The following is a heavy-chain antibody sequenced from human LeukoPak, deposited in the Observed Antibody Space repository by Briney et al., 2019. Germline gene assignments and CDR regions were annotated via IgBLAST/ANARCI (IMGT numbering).Heavy chain of an antibody. CDR1: GFTFSSYA. Sequence: GGSLRLSCAASGFTFSSYAMHWVRQAPGKGLEYVSAISSNGGSTYYANSVKGRFTISRDNSKNTLYLQMGSLRAEDMAVYYCARDRGAVAGKESAFDIWGQGTMVTVSS. CDR3: ARDRGAVAGKESAFDI. J-gene: IGHJ3*02. CDR2: ISSNGGST. D-gene: IGHD6-19*01. V-gene: IGHV3-64*01.